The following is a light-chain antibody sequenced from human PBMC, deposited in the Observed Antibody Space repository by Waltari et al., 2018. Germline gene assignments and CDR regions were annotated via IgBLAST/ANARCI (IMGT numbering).Light chain of an antibody. CDR2: EDD. CDR1: GGSIASNY. J-gene: IGLJ3*02. CDR3: QSYDSANNWV. Sequence: NFMLTQPHSVSASPGKTVILSCTGTGGSIASNYVQWYLQRPGSAPNTVIYEDDHRPSGVPDRFSGSIDISSNSAFLTISGLTTEDEADYYCQSYDSANNWVFGGGTQLTVL. V-gene: IGLV6-57*02.